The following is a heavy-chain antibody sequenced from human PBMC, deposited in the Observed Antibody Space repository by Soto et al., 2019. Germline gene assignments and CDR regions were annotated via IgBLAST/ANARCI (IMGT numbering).Heavy chain of an antibody. J-gene: IGHJ5*02. Sequence: PSETLSLTCAVYGGSFSGYYWSWIRQPPGKGLEWIGEINHSGSTNYNPSLKSRVTISVDTSKNQFSLKLSSVTAADTAVYYCAERYNWNYYPWFDPWGQGTLVTVSS. D-gene: IGHD1-7*01. CDR1: GGSFSGYY. V-gene: IGHV4-34*01. CDR3: AERYNWNYYPWFDP. CDR2: INHSGST.